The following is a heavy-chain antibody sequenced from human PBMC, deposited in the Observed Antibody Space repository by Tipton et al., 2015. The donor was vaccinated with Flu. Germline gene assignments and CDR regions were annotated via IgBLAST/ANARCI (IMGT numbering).Heavy chain of an antibody. D-gene: IGHD2-21*01. Sequence: LRLSCTVSGGSISSGDYYWSWIRQPPGKGLEWIGYIYYSGSTYYNPSLKSRVTISVDTSKNQFSLKLSSVTAADTAVHYCASFLEWISILDYWGQGTLVTVSS. V-gene: IGHV4-30-4*01. CDR1: GGSISSGDYY. J-gene: IGHJ4*02. CDR3: ASFLEWISILDY. CDR2: IYYSGST.